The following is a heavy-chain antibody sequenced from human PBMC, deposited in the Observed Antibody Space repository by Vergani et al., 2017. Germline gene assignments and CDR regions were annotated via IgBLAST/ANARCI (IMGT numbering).Heavy chain of an antibody. Sequence: EVQLLESGGGLVQPGGSLRLSCAASGFSFSSYAMSWVRQAPGTGLEWVSAIIGSGGSTYDADSVKGRFTIYRDNSKNKLYLQMNSLRAEDKAVYYCAKCPGYSYGWTGRYFDYWGQGTLVTVSS. D-gene: IGHD5-18*01. CDR1: GFSFSSYA. CDR3: AKCPGYSYGWTGRYFDY. V-gene: IGHV3-23*01. J-gene: IGHJ4*02. CDR2: IIGSGGST.